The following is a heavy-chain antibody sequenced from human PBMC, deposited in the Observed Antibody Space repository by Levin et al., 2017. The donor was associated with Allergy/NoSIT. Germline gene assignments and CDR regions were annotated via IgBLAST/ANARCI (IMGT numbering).Heavy chain of an antibody. Sequence: ASVKVSCKASGYTFTGYYLHWVRQAPGQGLEWMGWIDPKRGGRQYAQKFQGRVTMTSDRSTTTVNMELNNLRTDDTAMYYCARDPGDRRSYWYFDLWGRGTQVTVSS. CDR2: IDPKRGGR. CDR3: ARDPGDRRSYWYFDL. J-gene: IGHJ2*01. D-gene: IGHD4-17*01. V-gene: IGHV1-2*02. CDR1: GYTFTGYY.